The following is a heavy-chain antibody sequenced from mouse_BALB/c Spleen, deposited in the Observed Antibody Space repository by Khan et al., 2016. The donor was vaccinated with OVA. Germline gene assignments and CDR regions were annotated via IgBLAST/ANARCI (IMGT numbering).Heavy chain of an antibody. D-gene: IGHD2-4*01. J-gene: IGHJ3*01. CDR3: ARKDYYDYDPFPY. CDR2: INYSGNT. CDR1: GYSITSEYA. Sequence: EVQLQESGPGLVKPSQSLSLTCTVTGYSITSEYAWNWIRQFPGNKLEWMGYINYSGNTRFNPSLKSRTSIPRDTSKNQFFLQLRSVPTEDTATYYCARKDYYDYDPFPYWGQGTLVTVSA. V-gene: IGHV3-2*02.